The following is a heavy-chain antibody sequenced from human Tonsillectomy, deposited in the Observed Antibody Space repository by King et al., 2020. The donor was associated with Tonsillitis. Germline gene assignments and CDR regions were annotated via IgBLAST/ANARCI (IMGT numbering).Heavy chain of an antibody. V-gene: IGHV3-15*01. CDR3: TTDRFS. D-gene: IGHD3-10*01. Sequence: VQLVESGGGLVKPGESLRLSCEASGFAFANTWMSWVRQAPGKGLEWVGRIKSQTDVGTSDSPAPLKGRFTISRDDSRTTVYLKMNSLKTEDTAVYYCTTDRFSWGQGTLVTVSS. CDR2: IKSQTDVGTS. CDR1: GFAFANTW. J-gene: IGHJ5*02.